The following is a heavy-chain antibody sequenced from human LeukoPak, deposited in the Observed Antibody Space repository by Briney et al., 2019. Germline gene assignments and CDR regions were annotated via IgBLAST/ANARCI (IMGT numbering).Heavy chain of an antibody. Sequence: AGGSLRLSCAASGFTFSSYSMNWVRQAPGKGLEWVSSISSSSSYIYYADSVKGRFTISRDNAKNSLYLQMNSLRAEDTAVYYCARAWELWGTGDGLDWYFDLWGRGTLVTVSS. D-gene: IGHD3/OR15-3a*01. CDR1: GFTFSSYS. V-gene: IGHV3-21*01. CDR3: ARAWELWGTGDGLDWYFDL. J-gene: IGHJ2*01. CDR2: ISSSSSYI.